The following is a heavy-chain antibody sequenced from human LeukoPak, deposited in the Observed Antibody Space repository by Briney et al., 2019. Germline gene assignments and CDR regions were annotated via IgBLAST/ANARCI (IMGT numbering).Heavy chain of an antibody. V-gene: IGHV1-8*01. Sequence: GASVKVSCKASGYTFTSYEINWVRQATGQGLEWMGWVNPNSGDTAYAQKFQGRITMTRSTSISTAYMGLSGLRSEDTAVYYCARGLGTYDSSELTWPMISFWGQGTLVTVSS. CDR2: VNPNSGDT. J-gene: IGHJ4*02. CDR3: ARGLGTYDSSELTWPMISF. CDR1: GYTFTSYE. D-gene: IGHD3-22*01.